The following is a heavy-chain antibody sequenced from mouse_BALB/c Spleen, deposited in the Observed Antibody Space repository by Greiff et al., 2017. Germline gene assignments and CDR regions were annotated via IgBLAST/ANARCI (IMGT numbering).Heavy chain of an antibody. Sequence: QVTLKESGPGILQPSQTLSLTCSFSGFSLSTSGMGVSWIRQPSGKGLEWLAHIYWDDDKRYNPSLKSRLTISKDTSSNQVFLKITSVDTADTATYYCARIPYGYRAMDYWGQGTSVTVSS. CDR2: IYWDDDK. CDR1: GFSLSTSGMG. D-gene: IGHD1-2*01. CDR3: ARIPYGYRAMDY. J-gene: IGHJ4*01. V-gene: IGHV8-12*01.